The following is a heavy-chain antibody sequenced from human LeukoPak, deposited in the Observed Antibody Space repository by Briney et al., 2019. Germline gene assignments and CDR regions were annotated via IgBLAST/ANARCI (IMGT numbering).Heavy chain of an antibody. CDR3: ARAYCSSTSCRFMDV. CDR1: GYTFTGYY. V-gene: IGHV1-2*02. CDR2: INPNSGGT. Sequence: ASVKVSCKASGYTFTGYYMHWVRQAPGQGLEWMGWINPNSGGTNYAQKFQGRVTMTRDTSISTAYMELSGLRSDDTAVYYCARAYCSSTSCRFMDVWGQGTTVTVSS. J-gene: IGHJ6*02. D-gene: IGHD2-2*01.